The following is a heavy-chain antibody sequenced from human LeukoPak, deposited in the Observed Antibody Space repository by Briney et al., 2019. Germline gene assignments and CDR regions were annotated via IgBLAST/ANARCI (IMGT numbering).Heavy chain of an antibody. J-gene: IGHJ4*02. Sequence: GASVQVSCKASGGTFSSYAISWVRQDPGQGLEWMGGIIPIFGTANYAQKFQGRVTITADKSTSTAYMELSSLRSEDTAVYYCARGDLYDYVWGSYTAFDYWGQGTLVTVSS. CDR2: IIPIFGTA. V-gene: IGHV1-69*06. CDR3: ARGDLYDYVWGSYTAFDY. D-gene: IGHD3-16*01. CDR1: GGTFSSYA.